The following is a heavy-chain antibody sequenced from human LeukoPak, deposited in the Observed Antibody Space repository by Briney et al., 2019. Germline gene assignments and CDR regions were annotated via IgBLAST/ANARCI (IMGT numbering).Heavy chain of an antibody. CDR1: GFTFSSYG. V-gene: IGHV3-30*02. Sequence: GSLRLSCGASGFTFSSYGMHWVRQAPGKGLVWMAYLRYDGSNKYYADSVKGRFTISRDNSKNTLYLQMNSLRAEDTAVYYCAKGPIYYGSGSYKSYYYYGMDVWGQGTTVTVSS. D-gene: IGHD3-10*01. J-gene: IGHJ6*02. CDR3: AKGPIYYGSGSYKSYYYYGMDV. CDR2: LRYDGSNK.